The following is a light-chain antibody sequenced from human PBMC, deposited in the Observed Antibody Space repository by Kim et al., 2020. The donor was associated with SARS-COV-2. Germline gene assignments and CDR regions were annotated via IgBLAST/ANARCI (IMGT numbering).Light chain of an antibody. CDR3: QKNNRTLCT. CDR1: QGISKY. V-gene: IGKV1-39*01. CDR2: AAS. J-gene: IGKJ1*01. Sequence: DIQMTQSPSSLSASVGDRVTITCRASQGISKYLNWYQQKPGKAPKLLIYAASNLQTGVPSRFSGSGSGTDFTLTISRLQPEDFATYYCQKNNRTLCTFGQGTKVDIK.